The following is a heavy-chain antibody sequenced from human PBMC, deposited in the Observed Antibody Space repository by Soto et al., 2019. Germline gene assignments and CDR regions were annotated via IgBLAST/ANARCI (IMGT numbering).Heavy chain of an antibody. D-gene: IGHD2-2*02. J-gene: IGHJ6*02. CDR3: ARDGALPAAIRGGGYYYYGMDV. CDR2: ISYDGSNK. Sequence: GGSLRLACAASGFTFSSYAMHWVRQAPGKGLEWVAVISYDGSNKYYAASVKGRFTISRDNSKNTLYLQMNSLRAEDTAVYYCARDGALPAAIRGGGYYYYGMDVWGQGTTVTVSS. V-gene: IGHV3-30-3*01. CDR1: GFTFSSYA.